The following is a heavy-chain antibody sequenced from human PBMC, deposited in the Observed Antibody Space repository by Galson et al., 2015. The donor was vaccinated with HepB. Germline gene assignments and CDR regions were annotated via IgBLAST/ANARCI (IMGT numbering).Heavy chain of an antibody. Sequence: SLRLSCAVSGFILSDDWMSWVRQAPGKGLEWVGRIKSKRDGGTKDYVAPVKGRFTISRDDSRNTLYLQMNSLKTEDTAVYYCTTDRFVWGQGTTVTVSS. CDR1: GFILSDDW. D-gene: IGHD3-3*01. CDR2: IKSKRDGGTK. J-gene: IGHJ6*02. V-gene: IGHV3-15*01. CDR3: TTDRFV.